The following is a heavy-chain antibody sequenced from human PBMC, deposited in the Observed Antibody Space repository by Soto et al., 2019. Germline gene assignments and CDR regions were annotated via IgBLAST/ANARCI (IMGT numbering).Heavy chain of an antibody. V-gene: IGHV3-15*07. Sequence: EVQLVESGGGLVKPGGSLRLSCAASGFTFSNAWMNWVRQAPGKGLEWVGRIKSKTDGGTTDYAAPVKGRFTISREDSKNTLYLQMNSLKTEDTAVYYCTTAHGEVVGDTIYYYYYGMDVWGQGTTVTVS. CDR3: TTAHGEVVGDTIYYYYYGMDV. D-gene: IGHD1-26*01. CDR2: IKSKTDGGTT. CDR1: GFTFSNAW. J-gene: IGHJ6*02.